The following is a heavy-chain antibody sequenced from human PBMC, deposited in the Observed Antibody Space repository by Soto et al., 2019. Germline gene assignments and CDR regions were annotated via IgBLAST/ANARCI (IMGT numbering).Heavy chain of an antibody. CDR1: GFSFASFA. V-gene: IGHV3-23*01. CDR2: ISGSDGKT. D-gene: IGHD3-3*01. Sequence: GGSLRLSCTTSGFSFASFAMTWVRQAPGRGLEWVATISGSDGKTYYADSVKGRFSISRDTSRNTLYLQMNSLRADDTAIYYCAKWSYLDYWGQGTRVTVSS. CDR3: AKWSYLDY. J-gene: IGHJ4*02.